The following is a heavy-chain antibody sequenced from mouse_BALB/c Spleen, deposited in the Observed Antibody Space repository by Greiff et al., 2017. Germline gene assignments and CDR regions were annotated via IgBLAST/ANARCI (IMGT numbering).Heavy chain of an antibody. CDR1: GYSFTGYF. J-gene: IGHJ3*01. D-gene: IGHD2-14*01. V-gene: IGHV1-20*02. CDR3: ARSEDYRDDGPFAY. CDR2: INPYNGDT. Sequence: VQLQQSGPELVKPGASVKISCKASGYSFTGYFMNWVMQSHGKSLEWIGRINPYNGDTFYNQKFKGKATLTVDKSSSTAHMELRSLASEDSAVYYCARSEDYRDDGPFAYWGQGTLVTVSA.